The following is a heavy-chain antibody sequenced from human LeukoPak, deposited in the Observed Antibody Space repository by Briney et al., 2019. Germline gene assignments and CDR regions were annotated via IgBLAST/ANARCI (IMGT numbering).Heavy chain of an antibody. CDR3: ASGLPGVAANVY. CDR1: GFTFSDYW. D-gene: IGHD2-15*01. J-gene: IGHJ4*02. CDR2: IDGDGSTT. V-gene: IGHV3-74*01. Sequence: GGSLRLSCAASGFTFSDYWMHWVRQAPGKGLVWVSRIDGDGSTTNYVDSVKGRFTISRDNAKNTLYLQMNSLRADDTAVYYCASGLPGVAANVYWGQGTLVTVSS.